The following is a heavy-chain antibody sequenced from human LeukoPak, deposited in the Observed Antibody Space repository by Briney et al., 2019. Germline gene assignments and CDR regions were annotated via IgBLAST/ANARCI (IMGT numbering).Heavy chain of an antibody. Sequence: GGSLRLSCAASEFTFTNYAMSWVRQAPGKGLEWVSTISGSGGSTYYADSVKGRFTISRDNSKSTLYQQMNSLRAEDTAVYYCASHTGDRRGYFDYWGQGTLVTVSS. D-gene: IGHD7-27*01. CDR2: ISGSGGST. CDR1: EFTFTNYA. V-gene: IGHV3-23*01. J-gene: IGHJ4*02. CDR3: ASHTGDRRGYFDY.